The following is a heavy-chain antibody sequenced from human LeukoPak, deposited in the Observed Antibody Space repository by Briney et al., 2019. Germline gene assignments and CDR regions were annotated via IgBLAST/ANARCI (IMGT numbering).Heavy chain of an antibody. J-gene: IGHJ5*02. D-gene: IGHD5-12*01. Sequence: SETLSLTCTVSGGSISSSSYYWGWIRQPPGKGLEWIGSIYYSGSTYYNPSLKSRVTISVDTSKNQFSLKLSSVTAADTAVYYCARVRPGGYGWFDPWGQGTLVTVSS. CDR3: ARVRPGGYGWFDP. V-gene: IGHV4-39*07. CDR2: IYYSGST. CDR1: GGSISSSSYY.